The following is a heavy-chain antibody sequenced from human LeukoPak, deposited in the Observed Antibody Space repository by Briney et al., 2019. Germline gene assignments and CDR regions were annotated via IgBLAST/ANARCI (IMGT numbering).Heavy chain of an antibody. J-gene: IGHJ6*03. CDR2: INYSGST. CDR3: ARDTAMVSGPYYYMDV. V-gene: IGHV4-59*01. D-gene: IGHD5-18*01. Sequence: SETLSLTCTVSGVAIRTYYWSWIRQPPGKGVEWIGYINYSGSTNYNPSLKGRVTMSMDTSKNQFSLKLSSVTAADTAVYYCARDTAMVSGPYYYMDVWGKGTTVTVSS. CDR1: GVAIRTYY.